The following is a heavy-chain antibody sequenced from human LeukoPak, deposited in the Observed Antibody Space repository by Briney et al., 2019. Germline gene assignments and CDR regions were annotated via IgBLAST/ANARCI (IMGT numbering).Heavy chain of an antibody. Sequence: PSETLSLTCTVSGGSISSSSYYWGWIRQPPGKGLEWIGSIYYSGSTYYNPSLKSRVTISVDTSKSQFYLKLSSVTAADTAVYYCARDISYGDYYDYWGQGTLITVSS. V-gene: IGHV4-39*07. D-gene: IGHD4-17*01. J-gene: IGHJ4*02. CDR1: GGSISSSSYY. CDR2: IYYSGST. CDR3: ARDISYGDYYDY.